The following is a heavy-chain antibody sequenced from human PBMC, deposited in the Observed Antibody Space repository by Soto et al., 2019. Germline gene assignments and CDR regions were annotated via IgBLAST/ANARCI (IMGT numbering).Heavy chain of an antibody. CDR1: GFTFSSYA. J-gene: IGHJ6*02. CDR2: ISGSGGST. V-gene: IGHV3-23*01. CDR3: ARSAKYYYYYGMDV. Sequence: GGSLRLSCAASGFTFSSYAVSWVRQAPGKGLEWVSAISGSGGSTYYADSVKGRFTISRDNSKNTLYLQMNSLRAEDTAVYYCARSAKYYYYYGMDVWGQGTTVTVSS.